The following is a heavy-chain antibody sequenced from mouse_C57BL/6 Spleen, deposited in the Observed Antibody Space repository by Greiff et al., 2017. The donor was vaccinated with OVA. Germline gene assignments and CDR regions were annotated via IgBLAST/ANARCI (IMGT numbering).Heavy chain of an antibody. V-gene: IGHV5-17*01. CDR2: ISSGSSTI. CDR1: GFTFSDYG. J-gene: IGHJ4*01. CDR3: ARGSGDAMDY. D-gene: IGHD3-1*01. Sequence: EVKLEESGGGLVKPGGSLKLSCAASGFTFSDYGMHWVRQAPEKGLEWVAYISSGSSTIYYADTVKGRFTISRDNAKNTLFLQMTSLRSEDTAMYYCARGSGDAMDYWGQGTSVTVSS.